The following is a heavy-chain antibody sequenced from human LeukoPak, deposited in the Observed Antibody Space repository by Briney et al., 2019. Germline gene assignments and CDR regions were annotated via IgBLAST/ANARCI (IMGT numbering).Heavy chain of an antibody. CDR2: ISYDGSNK. Sequence: GGSLRLSCAASGFTFSSYAMHWVRQAPGKGLEWVAVISYDGSNKYYADSVKGRFTISRDNSKNTLYLQMNSLRAEDTAVYYCARDRADGIAARHIVWYYFDYWGQGTLVTVSS. CDR1: GFTFSSYA. V-gene: IGHV3-30*01. CDR3: ARDRADGIAARHIVWYYFDY. J-gene: IGHJ4*02. D-gene: IGHD6-6*01.